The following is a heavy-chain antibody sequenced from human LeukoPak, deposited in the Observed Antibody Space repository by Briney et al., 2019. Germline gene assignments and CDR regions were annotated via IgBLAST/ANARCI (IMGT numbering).Heavy chain of an antibody. D-gene: IGHD3-10*01. CDR2: IKSKTDGGTT. Sequence: PGGSLRLSCAASGFTFSNAWMSWVRQAPGKGLEWVGRIKSKTDGGTTDYAAPVKGRFTISRDDSKNTLYLQMNSLKTEDTAVYYCTTEYYYGSGSSSAAFDIWGQGTMVTVSS. CDR3: TTEYYYGSGSSSAAFDI. J-gene: IGHJ3*02. V-gene: IGHV3-15*01. CDR1: GFTFSNAW.